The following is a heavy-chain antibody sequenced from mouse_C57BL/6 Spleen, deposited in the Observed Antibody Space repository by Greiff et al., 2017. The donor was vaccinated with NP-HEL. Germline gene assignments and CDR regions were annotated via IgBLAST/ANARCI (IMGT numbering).Heavy chain of an antibody. V-gene: IGHV1-52*01. J-gene: IGHJ2*01. CDR2: IDPSDSET. CDR1: GYTFTSYW. Sequence: VQLQQPGAELVRPGSSVKLSCKASGYTFTSYWMHWVKQRPIQGLEWIGNIDPSDSETHYNQKFKDKATLTVDKSSSTAYMQLSSLTSEDSAVYYCARGNGYYPDYWGQGTTLTVSS. D-gene: IGHD2-2*01. CDR3: ARGNGYYPDY.